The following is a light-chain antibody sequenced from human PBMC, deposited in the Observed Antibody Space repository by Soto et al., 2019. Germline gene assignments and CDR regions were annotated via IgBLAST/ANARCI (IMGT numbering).Light chain of an antibody. CDR2: AAS. J-gene: IGKJ1*01. CDR3: QKYNCAPPWT. CDR1: QDIGTY. Sequence: DIQMTQCPYSLLASVGDTVTITCRASQDIGTYLVWYLQKAGKPPKVLIYAASTLQSGVPSRFSGSGSGTDFTLTITSLHPEDVATYYCQKYNCAPPWTFGQGTKVDIK. V-gene: IGKV1-27*01.